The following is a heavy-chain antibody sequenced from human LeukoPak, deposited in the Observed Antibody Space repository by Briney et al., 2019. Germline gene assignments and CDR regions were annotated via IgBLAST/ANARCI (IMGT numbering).Heavy chain of an antibody. J-gene: IGHJ5*02. Sequence: PGGSLRLSCAASGFTFISYVMHWVRQAPGKGLEWVAFIRYDGSNTYYVDSVKGRFTISRDNSKNTLYLQMNSLRAEDTAVYYCERVVLRFLEWSETNWFDPWGQGTLVTVSS. CDR1: GFTFISYV. V-gene: IGHV3-30*02. CDR3: ERVVLRFLEWSETNWFDP. CDR2: IRYDGSNT. D-gene: IGHD3-3*01.